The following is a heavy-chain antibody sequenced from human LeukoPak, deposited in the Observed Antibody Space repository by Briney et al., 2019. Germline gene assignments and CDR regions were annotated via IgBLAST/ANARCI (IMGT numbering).Heavy chain of an antibody. CDR3: ARPIAVAGAEYFQH. CDR1: GFSFSLYW. Sequence: GGSLRLSCAASGFSFSLYWMNWVRQAPGKGLEWVANIKQDGSEKYYVDSVKGRFTISRDNAKNTLYLQMNSLRAEDTAVYYCARPIAVAGAEYFQHWGQGTLVTVSS. CDR2: IKQDGSEK. V-gene: IGHV3-7*01. D-gene: IGHD6-19*01. J-gene: IGHJ1*01.